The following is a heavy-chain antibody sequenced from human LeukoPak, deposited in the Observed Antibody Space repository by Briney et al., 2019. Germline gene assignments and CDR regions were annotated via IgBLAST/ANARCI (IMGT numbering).Heavy chain of an antibody. Sequence: GGSLRLSCAASGFTFSSYSMNWVRQAPGKGLEWVLSISSSSSYIYYADSVKGRFTISRDNAKNSLYLQMNSLRAEDTAVYYCASGPDRRAGNWFGPWGKGTLVTV. J-gene: IGHJ5*02. D-gene: IGHD3-22*01. CDR1: GFTFSSYS. V-gene: IGHV3-21*01. CDR3: ASGPDRRAGNWFGP. CDR2: ISSSSSYI.